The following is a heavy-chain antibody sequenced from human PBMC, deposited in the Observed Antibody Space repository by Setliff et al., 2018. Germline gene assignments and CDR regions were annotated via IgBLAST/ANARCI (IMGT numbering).Heavy chain of an antibody. J-gene: IGHJ6*03. CDR3: SKVDIDYIMTRENTWQYIFYMDV. D-gene: IGHD5-12*01. CDR2: INYSGST. V-gene: IGHV4-39*01. Sequence: KPSETLSLTCSVLGDSLSSGTQYWAWIRQPPGKGLEWIGNINYSGSTYYNPSLKSRVTMSVDASKNQVSLKVTSVTAEDTAVYYCSKVDIDYIMTRENTWQYIFYMDVWGRGTTVTVSS. CDR1: GDSLSSGTQY.